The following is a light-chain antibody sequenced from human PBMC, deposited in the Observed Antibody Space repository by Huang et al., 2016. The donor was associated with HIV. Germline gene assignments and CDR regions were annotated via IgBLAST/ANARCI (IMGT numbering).Light chain of an antibody. CDR3: QQYNNWPPYT. J-gene: IGKJ2*01. Sequence: EIVMTQSPATLSVSPGERATLSCRASQSVRSDLAWYQQKPGQAPRLLIFGATSRATVIPVRFSGSGSGTEFTLTISSLQSEDFAVYYCQQYNNWPPYTFGQGTKLEIK. V-gene: IGKV3-15*01. CDR1: QSVRSD. CDR2: GAT.